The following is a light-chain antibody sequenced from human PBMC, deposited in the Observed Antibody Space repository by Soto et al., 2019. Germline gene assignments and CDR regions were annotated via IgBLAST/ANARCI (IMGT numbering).Light chain of an antibody. V-gene: IGKV3-20*01. Sequence: EIVLTQSPDTLSLSPGERATFSCRATQSITNKYVAWYQQKAGQAPRLLIYGASTRATGIPDRFRGSGSGTDLTLSITRLEPEDFAVYYCHQYLDSPNTFGQGTNLEIK. J-gene: IGKJ2*01. CDR1: QSITNKY. CDR3: HQYLDSPNT. CDR2: GAS.